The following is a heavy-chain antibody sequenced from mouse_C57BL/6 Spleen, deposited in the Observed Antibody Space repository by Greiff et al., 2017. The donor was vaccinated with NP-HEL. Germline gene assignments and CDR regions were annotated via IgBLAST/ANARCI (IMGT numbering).Heavy chain of an antibody. CDR3: ARALYDGYYAY. Sequence: VQLQQSGAELVRPGPSVKLSCKASGYTFTSYWMHWVKQRPGQGLEWIGVIDPSDSYTNYNQKFKGKATLTVDTSSSTAYMQLSSLTSEDSAVYYCARALYDGYYAYWGQGTLVTVSA. J-gene: IGHJ3*01. D-gene: IGHD2-3*01. V-gene: IGHV1-59*01. CDR1: GYTFTSYW. CDR2: IDPSDSYT.